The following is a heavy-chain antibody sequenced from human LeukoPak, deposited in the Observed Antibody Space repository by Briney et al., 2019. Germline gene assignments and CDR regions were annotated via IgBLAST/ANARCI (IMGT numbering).Heavy chain of an antibody. CDR3: AREGLGELTLDC. Sequence: ASVKVSCKASGYTFTSYGISWVRQAPGQGLEWMGWISTDNGDTNYAQKLQGRVTMSTDTSTSTAYMELRSLRSDDTAVYYCAREGLGELTLDCWGQGTLVTVSS. CDR2: ISTDNGDT. J-gene: IGHJ4*02. V-gene: IGHV1-18*01. CDR1: GYTFTSYG. D-gene: IGHD3-16*01.